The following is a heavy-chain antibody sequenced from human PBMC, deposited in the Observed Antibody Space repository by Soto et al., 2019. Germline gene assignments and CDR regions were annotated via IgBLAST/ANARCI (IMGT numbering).Heavy chain of an antibody. CDR1: GGTFGSHG. CDR3: ARGAMANFDY. J-gene: IGHJ4*02. CDR2: FIAMLGTP. D-gene: IGHD5-18*01. V-gene: IGHV1-69*13. Sequence: GASVKVSCKASGGTFGSHGIAWVRQAPGQGLEWKGGFIAMLGTPTYAKKVQGRATITADESLTSSYLELRSLRSEDTAVYFCARGAMANFDYWGQGTVVTVSS.